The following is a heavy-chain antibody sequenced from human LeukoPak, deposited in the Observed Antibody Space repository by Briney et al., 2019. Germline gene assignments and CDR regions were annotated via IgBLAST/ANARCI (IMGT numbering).Heavy chain of an antibody. D-gene: IGHD6-13*01. J-gene: IGHJ5*02. CDR3: ARGRSSSWANWFDP. V-gene: IGHV1-8*01. CDR1: GYTFTSYD. Sequence: GASVKVSCKASGYTFTSYDINWVRQATGQGREWMGWMNPNSGNTGYAQKFQGRVTMTRNTSISTAYMELSSRRSEDTAVYYCARGRSSSWANWFDPWGQGTLVTVSS. CDR2: MNPNSGNT.